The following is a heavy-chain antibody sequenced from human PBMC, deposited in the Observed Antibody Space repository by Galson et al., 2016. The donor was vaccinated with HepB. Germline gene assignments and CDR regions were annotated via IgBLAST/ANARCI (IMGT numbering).Heavy chain of an antibody. CDR2: ITETGSFA. CDR3: ARALGEDLA. V-gene: IGHV3-23*01. CDR1: GFTLSSSA. Sequence: SLRLSCAASGFTLSSSAMTWVRQAPGRGLEWVSAITETGSFAYYADSVRGRFTLSRDTSKNTVYLQMNYLRSDDTAVYYCARALGEDLAWGQGTLVTVSS. J-gene: IGHJ1*01. D-gene: IGHD3-16*01.